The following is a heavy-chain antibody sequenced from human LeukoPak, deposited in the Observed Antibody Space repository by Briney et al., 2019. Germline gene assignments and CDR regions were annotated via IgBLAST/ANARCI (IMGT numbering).Heavy chain of an antibody. Sequence: GGSLRLSCAASAFTVSSYAMSWVRQAPGKGLEWDSTISATGDGTVYADSAKGRFIISRDNSENMLLLQMNSLRADDTAVYYGAKDWATLPSRLSPFDSWGQGILVTVSS. CDR2: ISATGDGT. CDR1: AFTVSSYA. D-gene: IGHD6-6*01. CDR3: AKDWATLPSRLSPFDS. J-gene: IGHJ4*02. V-gene: IGHV3-23*01.